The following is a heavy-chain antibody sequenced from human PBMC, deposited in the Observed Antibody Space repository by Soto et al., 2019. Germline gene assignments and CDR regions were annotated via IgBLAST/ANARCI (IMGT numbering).Heavy chain of an antibody. CDR1: GYTFNPYG. J-gene: IGHJ6*02. CDR2: ISAYNGNT. Sequence: ASVKVSCKASGYTFNPYGISWVRQAPGQGLEWMGWISAYNGNTNYAQKFQGRVTMTTDTSTSTAYMELRSLRSDDTAVYYCARGRYYGSGSPVDVWGQGTTVTVSS. V-gene: IGHV1-18*01. CDR3: ARGRYYGSGSPVDV. D-gene: IGHD3-10*01.